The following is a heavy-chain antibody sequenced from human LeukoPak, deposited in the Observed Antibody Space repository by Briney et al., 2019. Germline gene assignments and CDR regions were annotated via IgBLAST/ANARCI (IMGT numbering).Heavy chain of an antibody. CDR1: GYSFTNYW. CDR3: ARPSSSWYDNFDY. J-gene: IGHJ4*02. CDR2: IYPGDSDT. D-gene: IGHD6-13*01. V-gene: IGHV5-51*01. Sequence: GESLKISCKGSGYSFTNYWIGWVRQMPGKGLEWMGVIYPGDSDTRYSPSFQGQVTISADKSISTAYLQWNSLKASDTALYYCARPSSSWYDNFDYWGQGTLVTVSS.